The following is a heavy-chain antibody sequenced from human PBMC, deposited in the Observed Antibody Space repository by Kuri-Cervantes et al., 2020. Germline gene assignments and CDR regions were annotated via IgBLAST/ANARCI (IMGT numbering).Heavy chain of an antibody. D-gene: IGHD5-24*01. Sequence: ASVKVSCKAFGYTFTGYYMHWVRQAPGQGLEWMGWINPNSGGTNYAQKFQGRVTMTRDTSISTAYMELSRLRSDDTAVYYCARLRRDGYNSDYWGQGTLVTVSS. CDR3: ARLRRDGYNSDY. J-gene: IGHJ4*02. CDR2: INPNSGGT. V-gene: IGHV1-2*02. CDR1: GYTFTGYY.